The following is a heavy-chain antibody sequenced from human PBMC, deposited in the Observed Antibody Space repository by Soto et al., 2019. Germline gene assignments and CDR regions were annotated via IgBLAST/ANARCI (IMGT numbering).Heavy chain of an antibody. Sequence: PSETLSLTCTVPGGSISSYYWSWIRQPPGKGLEWIGYIYYSGSTNYNPSLKSRVTISVDTSTSTAYMELRSLRSDDTAVYYCARTYYDFWSGYPGYWYFDLWGRGTLVTVS. D-gene: IGHD3-3*01. V-gene: IGHV4-59*01. J-gene: IGHJ2*01. CDR3: ARTYYDFWSGYPGYWYFDL. CDR1: GGSISSYY. CDR2: IYYSGST.